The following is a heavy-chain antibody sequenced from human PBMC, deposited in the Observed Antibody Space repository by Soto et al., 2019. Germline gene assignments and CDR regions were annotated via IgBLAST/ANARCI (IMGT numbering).Heavy chain of an antibody. CDR3: AGRTGTASRFDY. Sequence: QVQLVESGGGVVQPGRSLRLSCSASGFTFSDFEMYWVRQAPGKGLEWVSFISYDGSNQYYAGSVKGRFTVSRDNSKNTLFWLMISLRPEDTAGYFCAGRTGTASRFDYWGKGTLVTVSS. J-gene: IGHJ4*02. CDR2: ISYDGSNQ. V-gene: IGHV3-30-3*01. CDR1: GFTFSDFE. D-gene: IGHD1-7*01.